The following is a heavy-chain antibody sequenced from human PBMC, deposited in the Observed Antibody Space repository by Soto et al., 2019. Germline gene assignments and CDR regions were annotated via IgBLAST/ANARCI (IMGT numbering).Heavy chain of an antibody. CDR2: IYYSGST. Sequence: PSDTLSLTCTVSGGSISIYYWSWIRQPPGKGLEWIGYIYYSGSTNYNPSLKSRVTISVDTSKNQFSLKLSSVTAADTAVYYCARAVPRGIAADGPDDFDYWGQGTLVTVSS. CDR3: ARAVPRGIAADGPDDFDY. D-gene: IGHD6-13*01. CDR1: GGSISIYY. V-gene: IGHV4-59*12. J-gene: IGHJ4*02.